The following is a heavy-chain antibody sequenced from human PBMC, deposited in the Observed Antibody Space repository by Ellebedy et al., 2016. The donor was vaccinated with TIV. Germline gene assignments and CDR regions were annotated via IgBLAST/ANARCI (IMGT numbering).Heavy chain of an antibody. CDR1: GFTFSRYA. CDR2: LTAAGEST. J-gene: IGHJ4*02. D-gene: IGHD2-8*01. Sequence: GGSLRLXXAASGFTFSRYAMSWVRQAPGKGLEWVSGLTAAGESTYYIDSVKGRFTISRDDSKSTLYLQMNSLTAADTALYYCAKDLIYSNGVESPDYWGQGTLVTVSS. V-gene: IGHV3-23*01. CDR3: AKDLIYSNGVESPDY.